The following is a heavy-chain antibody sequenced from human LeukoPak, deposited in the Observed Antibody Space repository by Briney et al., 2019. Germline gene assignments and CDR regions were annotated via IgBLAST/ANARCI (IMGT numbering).Heavy chain of an antibody. D-gene: IGHD4-17*01. CDR1: GFTFSSYW. J-gene: IGHJ5*02. V-gene: IGHV3-7*01. CDR2: IKQDGSEK. Sequence: PGGSLRLSCAASGFTFSSYWMSWVRQAPGKGLEWVANIKQDGSEKYYVDSVKGRFTISRDNAKNSLYLQMNSLRAEDTAVYYCARVGTTDYGDYDWFDPWGQGTLVTVSS. CDR3: ARVGTTDYGDYDWFDP.